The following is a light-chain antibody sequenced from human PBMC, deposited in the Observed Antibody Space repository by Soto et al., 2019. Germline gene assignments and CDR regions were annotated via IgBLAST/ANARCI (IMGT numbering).Light chain of an antibody. CDR3: SPYTDTSTYV. CDR2: EVS. J-gene: IGLJ1*01. Sequence: QSALAQPASVSGSPGQSITISCTGTSSDVGGYNYVSWYQQHPGKAPKLLIYEVSNRPSGVSNRFSGSKSGNTASLTISGLQAEDEADYYCSPYTDTSTYVFGTGTKV. V-gene: IGLV2-14*01. CDR1: SSDVGGYNY.